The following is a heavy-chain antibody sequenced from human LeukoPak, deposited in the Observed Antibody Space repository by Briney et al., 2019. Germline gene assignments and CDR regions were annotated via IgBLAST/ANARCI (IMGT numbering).Heavy chain of an antibody. CDR2: IYIGGTT. Sequence: SETLSLTCTVSGGSISSYFWSWVRQPAGKGLEWIGRIYIGGTTNYNPSLKSRLTMSEDTSKGQFSLKLSSVTAADTAVYYCARRSDWFDPWGQGTLVTVSS. CDR1: GGSISSYF. J-gene: IGHJ5*02. CDR3: ARRSDWFDP. V-gene: IGHV4-4*07.